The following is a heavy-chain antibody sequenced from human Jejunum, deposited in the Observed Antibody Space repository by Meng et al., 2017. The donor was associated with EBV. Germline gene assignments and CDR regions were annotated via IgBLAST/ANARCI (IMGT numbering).Heavy chain of an antibody. D-gene: IGHD1-26*01. CDR1: GESIDSRNW. Sequence: LVSCPGLVKPSVTLSVTCVGSGESIDSRNWWSWVRQSPERGLEWIGEIYYSGSTNYNPSLKSRVTILVDRSENHFSLHLSSVTAADTAVYYCVRGGDYCLVYWGQGTLVTVSS. CDR3: VRGGDYCLVY. V-gene: IGHV4-4*02. CDR2: IYYSGST. J-gene: IGHJ4*02.